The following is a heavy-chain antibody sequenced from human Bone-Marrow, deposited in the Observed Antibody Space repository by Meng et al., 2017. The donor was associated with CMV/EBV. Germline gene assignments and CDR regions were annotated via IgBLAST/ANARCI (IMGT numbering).Heavy chain of an antibody. J-gene: IGHJ6*02. Sequence: GGSLRLSCAASGFTFSSYWTSWVRQAPGKGLEWVANIKQDGSEKYYVDSVKGRFTISRDNAKNSLYLQMNSLRAEDTAVYYCARGPRSGWPYYYYYGMDVWGQGNTVTVYS. V-gene: IGHV3-7*01. CDR3: ARGPRSGWPYYYYYGMDV. CDR1: GFTFSSYW. D-gene: IGHD6-19*01. CDR2: IKQDGSEK.